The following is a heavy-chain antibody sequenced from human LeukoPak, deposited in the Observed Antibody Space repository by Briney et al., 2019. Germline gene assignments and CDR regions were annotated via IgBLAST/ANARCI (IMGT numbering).Heavy chain of an antibody. CDR2: INPNSGGT. Sequence: ASVKVSCKASGYTFNGYYKHWVRQAPGQGLEWMGWINPNSGGTNYAQKFQGRVTMTRDTSISTAYMELRSLRSDDTAVYYCARDTHRTSDAFDIWGQGTMVTVSS. CDR1: GYTFNGYY. V-gene: IGHV1-2*02. J-gene: IGHJ3*02. CDR3: ARDTHRTSDAFDI.